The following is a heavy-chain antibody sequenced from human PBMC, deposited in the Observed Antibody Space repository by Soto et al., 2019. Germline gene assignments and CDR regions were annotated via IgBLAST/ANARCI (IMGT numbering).Heavy chain of an antibody. V-gene: IGHV1-69*13. J-gene: IGHJ6*02. CDR1: GGTFSSYA. D-gene: IGHD4-4*01. CDR2: IIPIFGTA. CDR3: ARDRGCRGEYSSDFNYYGMDV. Sequence: SVKVSCKASGGTFSSYAISWVRQAPGQGLEWMGGIIPIFGTANYAQKFQGRVTITADESTSTAYVELSSLRSEDTAVYYCARDRGCRGEYSSDFNYYGMDVRGHKTTVIVSS.